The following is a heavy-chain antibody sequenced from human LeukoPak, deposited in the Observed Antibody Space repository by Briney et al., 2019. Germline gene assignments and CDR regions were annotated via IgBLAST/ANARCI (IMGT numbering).Heavy chain of an antibody. CDR2: IWYDGSNK. J-gene: IGHJ6*03. V-gene: IGHV3-33*01. Sequence: GRSLRPSCAASGFTFSSYGMHWVRQAPGKGLEWVAVIWYDGSNKYYADSVKGRFTISRDNSKNTLYLQMNSLRAEDTAVYYCARDGADYDILTGYRIYYYYYYMDVWGKGTTVTVSS. CDR1: GFTFSSYG. CDR3: ARDGADYDILTGYRIYYYYYYMDV. D-gene: IGHD3-9*01.